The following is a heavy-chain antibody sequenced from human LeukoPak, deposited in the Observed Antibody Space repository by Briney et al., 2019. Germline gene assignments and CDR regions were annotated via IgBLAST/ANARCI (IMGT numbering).Heavy chain of an antibody. J-gene: IGHJ4*02. CDR1: GFTFGDYA. Sequence: SLSLSCAASGFTFGDYAMHWVRQAPGKGLEWVSGISWSSGSIGYADSVKGRFTISRDNAKNSLYLQMNSLRAEDTALYYCAKGYYYDSSGCFDYWGQGTLVTVSS. CDR2: ISWSSGSI. D-gene: IGHD3-22*01. CDR3: AKGYYYDSSGCFDY. V-gene: IGHV3-9*01.